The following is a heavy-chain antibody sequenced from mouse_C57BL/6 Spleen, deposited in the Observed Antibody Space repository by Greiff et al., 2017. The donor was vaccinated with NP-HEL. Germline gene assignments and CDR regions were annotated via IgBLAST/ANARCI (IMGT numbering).Heavy chain of an antibody. V-gene: IGHV14-4*01. CDR3: TKVGQDY. J-gene: IGHJ2*01. Sequence: EVQLQQSGAELVRPGASVKLSCTASGFNIKDDYMHWVKQRPEQGLEWIGWIDPENGDTEYASKFQGKATITADTSSNTAYLQLSSLTSEDTAVYYCTKVGQDYWGQGTTLTVSS. CDR1: GFNIKDDY. D-gene: IGHD3-3*01. CDR2: IDPENGDT.